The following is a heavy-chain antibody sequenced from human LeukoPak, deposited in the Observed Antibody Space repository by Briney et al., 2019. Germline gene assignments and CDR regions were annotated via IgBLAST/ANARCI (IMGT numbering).Heavy chain of an antibody. CDR2: MYSSGSTIDN. J-gene: IGHJ4*02. V-gene: IGHV4-4*07. Sequence: TSETLSLTCTVSGGSINNYYWSWIRQPAGKGLEWFGRMYSSGSTIDNNYNPSLKSRATMSLDTSKNKISLKLSSVTAADTAIYYCARDSIGISAVGTNWGQGTLVTVSS. D-gene: IGHD6-13*01. CDR1: GGSINNYY. CDR3: ARDSIGISAVGTN.